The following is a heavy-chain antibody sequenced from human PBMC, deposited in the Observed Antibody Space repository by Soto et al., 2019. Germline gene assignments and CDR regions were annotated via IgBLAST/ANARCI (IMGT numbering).Heavy chain of an antibody. CDR3: ARGDSTDCSNGVCSFFYNHDMDV. J-gene: IGHJ6*02. CDR2: INPKSGGT. D-gene: IGHD2-8*01. CDR1: GYSFPDYH. Sequence: QVQLVQSGAEVKKPGASVKVSCKASGYSFPDYHIHWVRQAPGQGLEWLGRINPKSGGTSTAQKFQGSITMTTDTSISTASMELTRLTSDDTAIYYCARGDSTDCSNGVCSFFYNHDMDVWGQGTTVTVSS. V-gene: IGHV1-2*04.